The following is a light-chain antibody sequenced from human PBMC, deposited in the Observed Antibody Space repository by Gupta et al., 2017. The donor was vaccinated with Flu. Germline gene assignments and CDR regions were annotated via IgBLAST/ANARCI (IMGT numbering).Light chain of an antibody. Sequence: SYGLTQPPSVSVAPGQTARMTCGGNNIGSKSVHWYQQKPGQAPVVVVYDDSDRPSGIPERFSGSHSGNTATLTINRVDAGDEADYYCQVWDGGGDDSGLFGGGTKLTVL. CDR2: DDS. V-gene: IGLV3-21*02. CDR3: QVWDGGGDDSGL. J-gene: IGLJ2*01. CDR1: NIGSKS.